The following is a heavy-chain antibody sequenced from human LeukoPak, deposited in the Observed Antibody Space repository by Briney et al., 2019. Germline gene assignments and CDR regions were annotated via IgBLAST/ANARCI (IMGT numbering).Heavy chain of an antibody. Sequence: PGRSLRLSCAASGFTFSSYGMHWVRQAPGKGLEWVAVISYDGSNKYYVDSVKGRFTISRDNSKNTLYLQMNSLRAEDTAVYYCAKARLRAGDPIDYWGQGTLVTVSS. J-gene: IGHJ4*02. D-gene: IGHD2-21*02. CDR3: AKARLRAGDPIDY. V-gene: IGHV3-30*18. CDR2: ISYDGSNK. CDR1: GFTFSSYG.